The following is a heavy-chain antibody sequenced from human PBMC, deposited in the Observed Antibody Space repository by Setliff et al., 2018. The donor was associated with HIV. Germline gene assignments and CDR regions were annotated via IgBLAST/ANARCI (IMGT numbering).Heavy chain of an antibody. J-gene: IGHJ3*02. D-gene: IGHD3-3*01. Sequence: ASVKVSCKPSGYSFTNHYMHWVRQAPGQGLEWMGVINPTGGSTRNTQKFQGRVAMTRDTSTSTVYMELRSLRSDDTAVYYCARVAWYYSFWSGLGDAFDIWGQGTMVTVSS. CDR3: ARVAWYYSFWSGLGDAFDI. CDR2: INPTGGST. CDR1: GYSFTNHY. V-gene: IGHV1-46*01.